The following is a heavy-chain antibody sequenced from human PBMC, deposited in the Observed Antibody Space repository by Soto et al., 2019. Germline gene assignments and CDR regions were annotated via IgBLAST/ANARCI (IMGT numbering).Heavy chain of an antibody. Sequence: VQLAESGGGLVQPGGSLRLSCAASGFSFSTHSMNWVRQAPGKGLEWIAYIDSTANNIYTADSVRGRFFISRDNAQXXXXXXXXXXXXXXXAXXXXXXXGSRRTSTGTSFDYWGQGTLVTVSS. D-gene: IGHD1-1*01. J-gene: IGHJ4*02. CDR2: IDSTANNI. V-gene: IGHV3-48*01. CDR3: XXXGSRRTSTGTSFDY. CDR1: GFSFSTHS.